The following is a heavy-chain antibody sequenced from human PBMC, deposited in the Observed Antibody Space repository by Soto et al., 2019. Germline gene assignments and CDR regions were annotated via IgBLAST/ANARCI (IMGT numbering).Heavy chain of an antibody. Sequence: QVQLVQSGAEVKKPGASVKVSCKASGYTFTSYGISWVRQAPGQGLEWMRWISAYNGNTNYAQKLQGRVTMTTDTSTSTAYIELRSLRSDDTAVYYCARDRQWLVRRGYYYGMYVWGQGTTGTVSS. CDR3: ARDRQWLVRRGYYYGMYV. CDR1: GYTFTSYG. J-gene: IGHJ6*02. V-gene: IGHV1-18*04. CDR2: ISAYNGNT. D-gene: IGHD6-19*01.